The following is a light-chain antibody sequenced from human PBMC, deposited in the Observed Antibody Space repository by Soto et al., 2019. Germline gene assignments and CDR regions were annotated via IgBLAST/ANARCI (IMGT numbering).Light chain of an antibody. Sequence: QSVLTQPASVSGSPGQSISVSCTGSSGDVGSYKYVSWYQQHPGKAPKLIIYEVNKRPSGVSDRFSGSKSGNTASLTISGLQAEDEADYYCCSYAGSYVFGTGTKLTVL. CDR1: SGDVGSYKY. V-gene: IGLV2-14*01. CDR3: CSYAGSYV. J-gene: IGLJ1*01. CDR2: EVN.